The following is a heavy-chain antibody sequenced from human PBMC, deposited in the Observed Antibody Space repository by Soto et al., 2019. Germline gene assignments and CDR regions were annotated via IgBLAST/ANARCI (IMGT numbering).Heavy chain of an antibody. D-gene: IGHD2-21*02. CDR1: GFTFTNYA. CDR3: AKKGLGSLATYCNYGDCHYAFDL. V-gene: IGHV3-23*01. Sequence: EAQLLESGGGLVQPGGSLRLSCAASGFTFTNYAMSWVRQAPGKGLEWVSTVSGGGDGTYYADSVKGRFSTSRDNSRNTVYLQMSSLRAEDTAVYYCAKKGLGSLATYCNYGDCHYAFDLWGQGTIVTVSS. J-gene: IGHJ3*01. CDR2: VSGGGDGT.